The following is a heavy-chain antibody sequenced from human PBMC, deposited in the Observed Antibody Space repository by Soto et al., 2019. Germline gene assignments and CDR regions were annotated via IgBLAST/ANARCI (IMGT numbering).Heavy chain of an antibody. J-gene: IGHJ4*02. CDR2: VYHTGRT. Sequence: QVQLQESGPGLVRPAETLSLICSVSTDSMRTYSWTWIRQSPGKGLEGIGYVYHTGRTEYNPSLESRVTISIYMSKKQFSLQLTSVTAADTAVYFCARDDTTGLLEFWGQGTLVTVSS. CDR1: TDSMRTYS. V-gene: IGHV4-59*01. CDR3: ARDDTTGLLEF.